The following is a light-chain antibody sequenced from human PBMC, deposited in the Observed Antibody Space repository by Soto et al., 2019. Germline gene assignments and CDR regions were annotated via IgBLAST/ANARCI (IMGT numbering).Light chain of an antibody. CDR1: SSDVGDYNS. Sequence: QSALTQPPSASGSPGRSVTISCSGTSSDVGDYNSVYWYQQHPGKAPKLMIYEVSKRPSGVPDRFSGSKSGNAASLTVSGLQAEDEADYYCCSYAGSNSWLFGGGTKLTVL. V-gene: IGLV2-8*01. CDR3: CSYAGSNSWL. CDR2: EVS. J-gene: IGLJ3*02.